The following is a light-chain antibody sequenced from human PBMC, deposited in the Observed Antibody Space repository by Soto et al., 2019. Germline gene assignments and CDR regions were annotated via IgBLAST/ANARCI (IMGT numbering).Light chain of an antibody. CDR1: SSDIGGYNY. CDR3: GSYTSSSTLEV. CDR2: DVS. J-gene: IGLJ1*01. V-gene: IGLV2-14*03. Sequence: QSVLTQPASVSGSPGQSITISCTGNSSDIGGYNYVSWYQQHPGKAPKLMIYDVSNRPSGVSNRFSGSKSGNTASLTISGLQAEDEADYYCGSYTSSSTLEVFGTGTKLTVL.